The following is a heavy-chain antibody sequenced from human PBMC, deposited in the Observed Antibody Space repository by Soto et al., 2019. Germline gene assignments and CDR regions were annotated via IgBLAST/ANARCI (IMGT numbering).Heavy chain of an antibody. CDR3: ARGGSNRFGL. J-gene: IGHJ4*02. V-gene: IGHV3-7*04. CDR2: IKEDGSEK. Sequence: EEQLVESGGGLVQPGGSLRVSCAASGFTFSGHWMTWVRQAPGKGLEWVASIKEDGSEKKYVDSAKGRFTISRDNAKKLLYLQTISLRGDDAAVYYCARGGSNRFGLWGQGTVVTVSS. CDR1: GFTFSGHW. D-gene: IGHD6-13*01.